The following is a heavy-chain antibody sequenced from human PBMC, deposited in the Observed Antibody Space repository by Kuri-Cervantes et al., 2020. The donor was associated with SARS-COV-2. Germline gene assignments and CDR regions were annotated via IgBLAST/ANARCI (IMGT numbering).Heavy chain of an antibody. J-gene: IGHJ4*02. CDR1: GYTFTSYD. CDR3: ARAGAEVTSHFDY. V-gene: IGHV1-18*01. D-gene: IGHD2-21*02. Sequence: ASVKVSCKASGYTFTSYDINWVRQATGQGLEWMGWMNPNSGNTNYAQSLQGRVTITTYSSTSTAYLELRNLRSDDTAVYYCARAGAEVTSHFDYWGQGTLVTVSS. CDR2: MNPNSGNT.